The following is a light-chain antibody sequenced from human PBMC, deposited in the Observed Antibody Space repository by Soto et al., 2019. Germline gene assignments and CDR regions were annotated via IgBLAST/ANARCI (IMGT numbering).Light chain of an antibody. J-gene: IGKJ4*01. CDR1: QSLVHSDGNTY. Sequence: DIVLTQTPLSSPVTLGQPASISCRSSQSLVHSDGNTYLNWLQQRPGQPPRLLIYEVSNRFSGVPDRFSGSGAATDFTLDISRVAAEDVGVYYCMQTTQFPLTFGGGTKVEIK. CDR2: EVS. V-gene: IGKV2-24*01. CDR3: MQTTQFPLT.